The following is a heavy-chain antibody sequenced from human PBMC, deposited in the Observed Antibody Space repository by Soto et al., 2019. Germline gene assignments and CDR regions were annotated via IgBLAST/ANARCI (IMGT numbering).Heavy chain of an antibody. Sequence: GGSLRLSCAASGFTFSSYAMSWVRQAPGKGLEWVSAISGSGGSTYYADSVKGRFTISRDNSKSTLYLQMNSLRAEDTAVYYCAKSLGDYYDSSGLRYYYYAMDVWGQGTTVTVSS. J-gene: IGHJ6*02. D-gene: IGHD3-22*01. CDR1: GFTFSSYA. CDR2: ISGSGGST. V-gene: IGHV3-23*01. CDR3: AKSLGDYYDSSGLRYYYYAMDV.